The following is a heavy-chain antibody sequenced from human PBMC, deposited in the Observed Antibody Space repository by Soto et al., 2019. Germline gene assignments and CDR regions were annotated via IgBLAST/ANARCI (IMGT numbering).Heavy chain of an antibody. Sequence: SETLSLTCTVSGGSISSSNYYWGWIRQPPGKGLEWIGSIYYSGSTYYNPSLKSRVTVSVDTSKNQFSLKLSSVTAADTAVYYCARGNIMITFGGVIVRPYYFDYWGQGTLVTVSS. V-gene: IGHV4-39*01. J-gene: IGHJ4*02. CDR3: ARGNIMITFGGVIVRPYYFDY. CDR1: GGSISSSNYY. CDR2: IYYSGST. D-gene: IGHD3-16*02.